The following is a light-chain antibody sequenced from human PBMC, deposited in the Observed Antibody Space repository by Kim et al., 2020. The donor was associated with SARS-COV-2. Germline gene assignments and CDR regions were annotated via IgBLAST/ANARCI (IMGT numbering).Light chain of an antibody. CDR2: EDD. J-gene: IGLJ2*01. CDR3: QSYNRDNVI. CDR1: SGSIDDNY. V-gene: IGLV6-57*04. Sequence: NFMLTQPHSVSESPGKTVTISCTRSSGSIDDNYVQWYQQRPGGVPTTVIYEDDQRPSGVSDRFSVSIDNSPNSASLTISGLRTEDEADYYCQSYNRDNVIFGGGTRLTVL.